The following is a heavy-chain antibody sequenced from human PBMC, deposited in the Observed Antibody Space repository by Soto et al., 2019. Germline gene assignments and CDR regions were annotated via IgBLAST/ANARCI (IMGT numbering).Heavy chain of an antibody. Sequence: PSETLSLTCAVSGGSISSGGYSWSWIRQPPGKGLEWIGYIYHSGSTYYNPSLKSRVTISVDTSKNQFSLKLSSVTAADTAVYYCARRGSGSYHDYWGQGTLVTVSS. CDR1: GGSISSGGYS. D-gene: IGHD3-10*01. CDR2: IYHSGST. CDR3: ARRGSGSYHDY. J-gene: IGHJ4*02. V-gene: IGHV4-30-2*03.